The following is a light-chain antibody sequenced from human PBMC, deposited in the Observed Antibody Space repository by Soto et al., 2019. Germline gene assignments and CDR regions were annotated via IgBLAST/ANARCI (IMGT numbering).Light chain of an antibody. CDR2: DAS. J-gene: IGKJ4*01. CDR3: QQRSNWPPLT. V-gene: IGKV3-11*01. Sequence: EIVLTQSPATLSLSPGDRATLSCRASQSVSSYLAWYQQKPGQAPRLLIYDASNRATGIPARFSGSGSGTDFTLTSSSLEPEDFAVYDCQQRSNWPPLTFGGGTKVEIK. CDR1: QSVSSY.